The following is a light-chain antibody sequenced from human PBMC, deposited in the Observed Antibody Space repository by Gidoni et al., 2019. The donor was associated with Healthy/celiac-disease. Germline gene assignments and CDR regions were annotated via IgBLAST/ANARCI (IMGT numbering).Light chain of an antibody. V-gene: IGKV3-20*01. J-gene: IGKJ1*01. Sequence: IVLTQSPGTLSLSPGERATLSCRASQSVSSSYLAWYQQKPGQAPRLLIYGASSRATGIPDRFSGSGSGTDFTLTISRLEPEDFAVYYCQQYGSSRRTFXXXTKVEIK. CDR1: QSVSSSY. CDR2: GAS. CDR3: QQYGSSRRT.